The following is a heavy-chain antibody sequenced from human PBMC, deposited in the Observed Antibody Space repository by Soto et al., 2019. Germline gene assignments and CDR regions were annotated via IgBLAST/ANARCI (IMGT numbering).Heavy chain of an antibody. CDR3: AKEAPIAVAGIFSLYYGMDV. J-gene: IGHJ6*02. CDR1: GFTFSSYG. D-gene: IGHD6-19*01. Sequence: GGSLRLSCAASGFTFSSYGMHWVRQAPGKGLEWEAVISYDGSNKYYADSVKGRFTISRDNSKNTLYLQMNSLRAEDTAVYYCAKEAPIAVAGIFSLYYGMDVWGQGTTVTVSS. V-gene: IGHV3-30*18. CDR2: ISYDGSNK.